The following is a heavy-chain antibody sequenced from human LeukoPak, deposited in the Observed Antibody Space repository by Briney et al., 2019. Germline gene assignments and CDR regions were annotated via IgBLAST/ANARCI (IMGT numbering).Heavy chain of an antibody. J-gene: IGHJ5*02. V-gene: IGHV4-34*01. CDR2: INHRGRT. D-gene: IGHD6-19*01. CDR1: GFTFSSYG. CDR3: ARHGGLFRYTSGPANWFDP. Sequence: GTLRLSCAASGFTFSSYGMSWVRQPPGKGLEWIGEINHRGRTNYNPSLKSRVTVSLDASNNQFSLRLSSVTAADTAIYFCARHGGLFRYTSGPANWFDPWGQGTLVTVSS.